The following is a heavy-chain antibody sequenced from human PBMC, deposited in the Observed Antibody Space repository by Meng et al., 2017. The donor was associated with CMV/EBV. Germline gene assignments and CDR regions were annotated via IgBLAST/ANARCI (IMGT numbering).Heavy chain of an antibody. Sequence: SETLSLTCTVPGGSISSYYWSWIRQPPGKGLEWIGYIYYSGSTNYNPSLKSRVTISVDTSKNQFSLKLSSVTAADTAVYYCARNKARSSSSWYHFDYWGQGTLVTVSS. J-gene: IGHJ4*02. D-gene: IGHD6-13*01. CDR3: ARNKARSSSSWYHFDY. CDR1: GGSISSYY. V-gene: IGHV4-59*01. CDR2: IYYSGST.